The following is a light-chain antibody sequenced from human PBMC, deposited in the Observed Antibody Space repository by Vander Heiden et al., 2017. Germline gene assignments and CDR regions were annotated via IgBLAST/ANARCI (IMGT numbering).Light chain of an antibody. CDR2: LGS. CDR3: RQSSQTPIT. CDR1: QSLLHSNGYNY. J-gene: IGKJ5*01. V-gene: IGKV2-28*01. Sequence: DIVMTQSPLSLPVTPGEPASISCRSSQSLLHSNGYNYLDWYLQKPGQSPQLLIYLGSNRASGVPDRFTASRSGTDFTLKISRVEAEHVGVYYCRQSSQTPITFGPWTRLEIQ.